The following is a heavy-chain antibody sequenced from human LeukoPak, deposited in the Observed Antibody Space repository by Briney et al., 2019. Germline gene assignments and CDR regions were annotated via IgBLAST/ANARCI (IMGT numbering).Heavy chain of an antibody. J-gene: IGHJ6*03. CDR3: ARDRSAAPGYMDV. CDR1: GFTFSSYR. Sequence: GGSLRLSCAASGFTFSSYRMSWVRQAPGKGLEWVANIKQDGSEKYYVDSVKGRFTISRDNAKNSLYLQMNSLRAEDTAVYYCARDRSAAPGYMDVWGQGTTVTVSS. D-gene: IGHD3-10*01. V-gene: IGHV3-7*01. CDR2: IKQDGSEK.